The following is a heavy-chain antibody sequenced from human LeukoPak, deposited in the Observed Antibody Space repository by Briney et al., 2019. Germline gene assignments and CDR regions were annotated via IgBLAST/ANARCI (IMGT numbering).Heavy chain of an antibody. CDR1: GFTFSRYA. Sequence: PGGSLRLSCAASGFTFSRYAMHWVRQAPGKGLEWVAVISYDGSNEYYADSVKGRFTISRDSSENTLYLQMNSLRVEDTAVYYCARVGYYSSGPFSYFDYRGQGTLVTVSS. CDR3: ARVGYYSSGPFSYFDY. CDR2: ISYDGSNE. J-gene: IGHJ4*02. D-gene: IGHD3-10*01. V-gene: IGHV3-30-3*01.